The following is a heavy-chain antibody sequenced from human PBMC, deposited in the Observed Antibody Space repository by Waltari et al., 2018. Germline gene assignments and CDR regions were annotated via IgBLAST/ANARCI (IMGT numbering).Heavy chain of an antibody. V-gene: IGHV4-30-4*08. D-gene: IGHD6-13*01. CDR2: IYYSGTT. J-gene: IGHJ3*02. CDR3: ARVGLAVAGYDAFDI. Sequence: QVQLQESGPGLVRPSQTLSLTCTFPGASLRSSDYYWSWIRQPPGKGLEWIGHIYYSGTTYYDPSLKSRLAISVDTSKNQFSLNLSSVTAADTAVYFCARVGLAVAGYDAFDIWGQGTMVTVSS. CDR1: GASLRSSDYY.